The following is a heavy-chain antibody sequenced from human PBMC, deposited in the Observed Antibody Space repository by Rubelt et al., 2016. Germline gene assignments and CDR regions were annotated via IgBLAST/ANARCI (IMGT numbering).Heavy chain of an antibody. V-gene: IGHV4-39*07. D-gene: IGHD3-3*01. Sequence: GSIYYGGSTYDNPSLKSRVTISLDTSKNQFSLRLSSVTAADTAVYYCASLYNNSSYYDFWSGYYYYYYGMDVWGQGTTVTVSS. CDR3: ASLYNNSSYYDFWSGYYYYYYGMDV. J-gene: IGHJ6*02. CDR2: IYYGGST.